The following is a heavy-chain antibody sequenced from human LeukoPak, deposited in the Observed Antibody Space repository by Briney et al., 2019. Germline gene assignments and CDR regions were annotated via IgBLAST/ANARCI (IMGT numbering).Heavy chain of an antibody. D-gene: IGHD3-22*01. V-gene: IGHV4-59*01. CDR1: GGSISSYY. CDR2: IYYSGST. J-gene: IGHJ4*02. CDR3: ARSGGYRSPPAY. Sequence: PSETLSLTCTVSGGSISSYYWSWIRQPPGKGLEWIGYIYYSGSTNYNPSLKSRVTISVDTSKNQFSLKLSSVTAADTAVYYCARSGGYRSPPAYWGQGTLVTVSS.